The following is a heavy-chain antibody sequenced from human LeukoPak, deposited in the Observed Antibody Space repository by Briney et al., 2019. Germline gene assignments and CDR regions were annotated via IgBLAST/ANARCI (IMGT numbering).Heavy chain of an antibody. Sequence: PSQTLSLTCTVSGGSLSSGSYYWSWLRQPAGTGLEWIGRIYTSGSTNYNPSLKSRVTISVDTSKNQFSLKLSSVTAAAPAVYYCARVVPAACWFDPWGQGTLVTVSS. CDR2: IYTSGST. CDR1: GGSLSSGSYY. V-gene: IGHV4-61*02. J-gene: IGHJ5*02. D-gene: IGHD2-2*01. CDR3: ARVVPAACWFDP.